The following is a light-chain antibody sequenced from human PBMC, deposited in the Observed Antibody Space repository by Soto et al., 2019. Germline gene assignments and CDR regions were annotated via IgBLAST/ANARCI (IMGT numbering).Light chain of an antibody. V-gene: IGKV1-5*03. Sequence: DIQMTQSPATLSASVGDSVTITCRASQSITNWLAWYQLKPGKAPKLLIHEASNLHSGVSSRFTGSGSGTDFTLTITSLQPEDSAIYYCQQYKSYWTFGQGTTGDIK. J-gene: IGKJ1*01. CDR1: QSITNW. CDR3: QQYKSYWT. CDR2: EAS.